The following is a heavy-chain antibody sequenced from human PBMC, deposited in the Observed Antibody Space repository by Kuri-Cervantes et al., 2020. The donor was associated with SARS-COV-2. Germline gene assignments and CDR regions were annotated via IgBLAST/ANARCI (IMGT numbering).Heavy chain of an antibody. J-gene: IGHJ3*02. CDR1: GGSFSGSYS. CDR3: ARSTPFRRLVVISQGGAFDI. D-gene: IGHD3-22*01. Sequence: LRLSCAVSGGSFSGSYSWSWIRQPPGKGLEWIGYIYHSGSTYYNPSLKSRVTISGDKSKNQFSLRLTSVTAADTAVYYCARSTPFRRLVVISQGGAFDIWGQGTMVTVSS. V-gene: IGHV4-30-2*01. CDR2: IYHSGST.